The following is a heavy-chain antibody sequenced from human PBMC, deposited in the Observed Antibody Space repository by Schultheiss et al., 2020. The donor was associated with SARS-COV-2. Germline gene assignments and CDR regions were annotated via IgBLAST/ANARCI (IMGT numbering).Heavy chain of an antibody. CDR2: ISGSGGST. CDR3: ARGREIVVVVAAFDY. D-gene: IGHD2-15*01. V-gene: IGHV3-23*01. Sequence: GGSLRLSCAASGFTFSSYGMHWVRQAPGKGLEWVSAISGSGGSTYYADSVKGRFTISRDNTKKSLYLQMNSLRAEDTALYYCARGREIVVVVAAFDYWGQGTLVTVSS. J-gene: IGHJ4*02. CDR1: GFTFSSYG.